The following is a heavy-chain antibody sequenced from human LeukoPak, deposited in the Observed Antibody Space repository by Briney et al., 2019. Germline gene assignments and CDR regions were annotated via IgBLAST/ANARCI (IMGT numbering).Heavy chain of an antibody. CDR3: ASDQSQYSYGGYYYMDV. V-gene: IGHV3-7*01. CDR1: GFTFSSYW. CDR2: IKQDGSEK. Sequence: PGGSLRLSCAASGFTFSSYWMSWVRHAPGKGLEWVSNIKQDGSEKYYVDSVKGRFTISRDNAKNSLYLQMNSLRAEDTAVYYCASDQSQYSYGGYYYMDVWGKGTTVTVSS. D-gene: IGHD5-18*01. J-gene: IGHJ6*03.